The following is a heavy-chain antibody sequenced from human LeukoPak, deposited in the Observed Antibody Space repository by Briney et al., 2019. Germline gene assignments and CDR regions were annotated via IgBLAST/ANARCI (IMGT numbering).Heavy chain of an antibody. Sequence: GSSVKVSCKASGGTFSSYAISWVRQAPGQGLEWMGWISAYNGNTNYAQKLQGRVTMTTDTSTSTAYMELRSLRSDDTAVYYCARGYAIFGVVIPRDAFDIWGQGTMVTVSS. D-gene: IGHD3-3*01. CDR1: GGTFSSYA. CDR2: ISAYNGNT. J-gene: IGHJ3*02. V-gene: IGHV1-18*01. CDR3: ARGYAIFGVVIPRDAFDI.